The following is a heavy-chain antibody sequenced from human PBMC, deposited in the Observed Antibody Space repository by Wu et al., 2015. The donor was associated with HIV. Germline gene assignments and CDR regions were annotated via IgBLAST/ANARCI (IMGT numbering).Heavy chain of an antibody. V-gene: IGHV1-2*02. D-gene: IGHD4-11*01. CDR2: INPSGGAT. CDR3: ARDATPITTEFDY. Sequence: QVQLVQSGAEVKKPGSSVKVSCKASGGTFSSYAISWVRQAPGHGLEWMAWINPSGGATMYAEAFEGRVTVTTDTSMKTVYMELESLTSGDTAMYFCARDATPITTEFDYWGQGTLITVSS. CDR1: GGTFSSYA. J-gene: IGHJ4*02.